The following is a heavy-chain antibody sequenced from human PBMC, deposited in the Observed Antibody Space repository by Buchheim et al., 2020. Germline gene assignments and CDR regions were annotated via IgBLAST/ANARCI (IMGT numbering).Heavy chain of an antibody. J-gene: IGHJ4*02. Sequence: QVQLVESGGGVVQPGRSLRLSCAASGFTFSSYGMHWVRQAPGKGLEWVAVISYDGSNKYYADSVKGRFTISRDNSKKTLLLQMNSLRAEDTAVYYCAKEFLVGARVIDYWGQGTL. D-gene: IGHD1-26*01. CDR2: ISYDGSNK. V-gene: IGHV3-30*18. CDR3: AKEFLVGARVIDY. CDR1: GFTFSSYG.